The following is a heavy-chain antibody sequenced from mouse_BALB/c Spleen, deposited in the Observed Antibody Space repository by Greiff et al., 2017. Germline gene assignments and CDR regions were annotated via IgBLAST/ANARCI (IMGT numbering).Heavy chain of an antibody. CDR2: INPYNDGT. CDR1: GYTFTSYV. D-gene: IGHD1-1*01. J-gene: IGHJ1*01. Sequence: HLVESGPELVKPGASVKMSCKASGYTFTSYVMHWVKQKPGQGLEWIGYINPYNDGTKYNEKFKGKATLTSDKSSSTAYMELSSLTSEDSAVYYCARPYYYGSSYGYFDVWGAGTTVTVSS. V-gene: IGHV1-14*01. CDR3: ARPYYYGSSYGYFDV.